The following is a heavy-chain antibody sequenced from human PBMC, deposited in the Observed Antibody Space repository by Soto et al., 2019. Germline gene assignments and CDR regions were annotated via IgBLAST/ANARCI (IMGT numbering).Heavy chain of an antibody. CDR2: IAYSGST. V-gene: IGHV4-31*03. CDR1: GGSISSGGYY. D-gene: IGHD5-18*01. Sequence: QVQLQESGPGLVKPSQTLYLTCTDSGGSISSGGYYWNWLRQHPGKGLEWIGYIAYSGSTYYNPYLKSRVSISVDTSKNQFSLKLSSVTAADTAVYYCARVVQLWYHCDYWGQGTLVTVSS. CDR3: ARVVQLWYHCDY. J-gene: IGHJ4*02.